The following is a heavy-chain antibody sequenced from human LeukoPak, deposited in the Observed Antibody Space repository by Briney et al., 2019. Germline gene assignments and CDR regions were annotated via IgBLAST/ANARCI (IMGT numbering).Heavy chain of an antibody. V-gene: IGHV4-31*03. CDR3: ARGTYYYDSSGPDNYFDY. CDR2: IYYSGST. CDR1: GGSISSGGYS. J-gene: IGHJ4*02. D-gene: IGHD3-22*01. Sequence: SETLSLTCTVSGGSISSGGYSWSWIRQHPGKGLEWIGYIYYSGSTYYNPSLKSRVTISVDTSKNQFSLKLSSVTAADTAVYYCARGTYYYDSSGPDNYFDYWGQGTLVTVSS.